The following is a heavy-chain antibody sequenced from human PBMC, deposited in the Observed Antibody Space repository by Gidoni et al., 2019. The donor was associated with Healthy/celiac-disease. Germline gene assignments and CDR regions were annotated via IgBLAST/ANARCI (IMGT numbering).Heavy chain of an antibody. CDR3: ALTGIWGSYRYPYYFDY. V-gene: IGHV1-46*01. Sequence: QVPLVQSGAEVQKPGASVKVSCKASGYTFTRSYMHWVRQAPGQGLEWMGIINPSGGSTSYAQKFQGRVTMTRDTSTSTVYMELSSLRSEDTAVYYCALTGIWGSYRYPYYFDYWGQGTLVTVSS. CDR1: GYTFTRSY. D-gene: IGHD3-16*02. CDR2: INPSGGST. J-gene: IGHJ4*02.